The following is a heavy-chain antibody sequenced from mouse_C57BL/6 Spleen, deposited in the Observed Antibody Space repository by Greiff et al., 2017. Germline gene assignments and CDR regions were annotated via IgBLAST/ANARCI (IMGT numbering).Heavy chain of an antibody. V-gene: IGHV1-81*01. J-gene: IGHJ2*01. D-gene: IGHD1-1*01. CDR1: GYTFTGYG. CDR2: IYPRSGNT. Sequence: VQLQQSGAELARPGASVKLSCKASGYTFTGYGISWVKQRPGQGLEWIGEIYPRSGNTYYNEKFKGKATLTANKSSSTAYRELRSLTSEDSAVYFCASYSGSSNYFDYWGQGTTLTVSS. CDR3: ASYSGSSNYFDY.